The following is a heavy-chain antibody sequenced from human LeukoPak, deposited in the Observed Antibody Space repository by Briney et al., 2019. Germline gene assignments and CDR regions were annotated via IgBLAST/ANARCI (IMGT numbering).Heavy chain of an antibody. V-gene: IGHV4-59*01. J-gene: IGHJ5*02. CDR2: IYYSGST. Sequence: MPSETLSLTCTVSGGSISSYYWSWIRQPPGKGLEWIGYIYYSGSTNYNPSLKSRVTISVDTSKNQFSLKLSSVTAADTAVYYCARDLGANMGTWGQGTLVTVSS. D-gene: IGHD3-16*01. CDR1: GGSISSYY. CDR3: ARDLGANMGT.